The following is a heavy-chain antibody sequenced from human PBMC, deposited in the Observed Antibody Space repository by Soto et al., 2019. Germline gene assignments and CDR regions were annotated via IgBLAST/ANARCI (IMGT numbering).Heavy chain of an antibody. Sequence: GGSLRLSCAASGFTFSDYYMSWIRQAPGKGLEWVSYISSSGSTIYYADSVKGRFTISRDNAKNSLYLQMNSLRAEDTAVYYCARDIRIARQVWFDPWGQGTLVTVSS. J-gene: IGHJ5*02. CDR2: ISSSGSTI. CDR3: ARDIRIARQVWFDP. D-gene: IGHD6-6*01. CDR1: GFTFSDYY. V-gene: IGHV3-11*01.